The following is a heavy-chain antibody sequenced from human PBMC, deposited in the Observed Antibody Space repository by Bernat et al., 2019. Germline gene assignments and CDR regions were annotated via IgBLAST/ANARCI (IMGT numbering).Heavy chain of an antibody. Sequence: QVQLVESGGGLVKPGGSLRLSCAASGFTFSDYYMSWIRQAPGKGLEWVSYISSSGSTIYYSDSVKGRFTISRDNAKNSLYLQMNSLRAEDTAVYYCARDYDDYIWGSYRHDAFDIWGQGTMVTVSS. J-gene: IGHJ3*02. CDR1: GFTFSDYY. D-gene: IGHD3-16*02. CDR3: ARDYDDYIWGSYRHDAFDI. CDR2: ISSSGSTI. V-gene: IGHV3-11*01.